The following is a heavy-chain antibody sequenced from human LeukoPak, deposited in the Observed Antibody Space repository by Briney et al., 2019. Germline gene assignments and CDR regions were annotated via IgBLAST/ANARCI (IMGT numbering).Heavy chain of an antibody. J-gene: IGHJ5*02. CDR1: GGSISSGDYY. V-gene: IGHV4-30-4*08. D-gene: IGHD2-2*01. CDR3: ARSRIVVVPAAMELNWFDP. Sequence: PSQTLSLNCTVSGGSISSGDYYWSWIRQPPGKGLEWIGYIYYSGSTYYNPSLKSRVTISVDTSKNQFSLKLSSVTAADTAVYYCARSRIVVVPAAMELNWFDPWGQGTLVTVSS. CDR2: IYYSGST.